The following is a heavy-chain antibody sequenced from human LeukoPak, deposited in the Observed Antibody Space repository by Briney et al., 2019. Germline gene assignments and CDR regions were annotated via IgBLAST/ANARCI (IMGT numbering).Heavy chain of an antibody. CDR2: IYSSGST. Sequence: SETLSLTCTVSGGSISSYYWSWIRQPPGKGLEWIGYIYSSGSTNYNPSLKSRVTISVDTSKNQFSLRLSSVTAADTAVYYCARDWGVSARPGYMDVWGKGTTVTVSS. J-gene: IGHJ6*03. D-gene: IGHD6-6*01. V-gene: IGHV4-59*01. CDR1: GGSISSYY. CDR3: ARDWGVSARPGYMDV.